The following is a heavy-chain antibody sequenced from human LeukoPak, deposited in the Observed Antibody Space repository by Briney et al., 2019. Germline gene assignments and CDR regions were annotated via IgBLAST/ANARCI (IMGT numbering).Heavy chain of an antibody. D-gene: IGHD3-22*01. CDR2: INPSGGST. V-gene: IGHV1-46*01. J-gene: IGHJ3*02. CDR1: GYTFTSYH. CDR3: AKSSGYRAFDI. Sequence: ASVKVSCKASGYTFTSYHMHWVRQAPGQGLEWMGIINPSGGSTSYAQKFQGRVTMTRDTSTSTVYMELSSLRSEDTAVYYCAKSSGYRAFDIWGQGTMVTVSS.